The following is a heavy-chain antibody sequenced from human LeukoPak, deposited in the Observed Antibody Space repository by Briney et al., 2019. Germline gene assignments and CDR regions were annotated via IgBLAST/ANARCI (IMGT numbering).Heavy chain of an antibody. CDR1: GYTLTELS. J-gene: IGHJ4*02. V-gene: IGHV1-24*01. D-gene: IGHD4-17*01. CDR2: FDPEDGET. Sequence: GASVKVSCKVSGYTLTELSMHWVRQAPGKGLEWMGRFDPEDGETIYAQKFQGRVTMTEDTSTDTAYMELSSLRSEDTAVYYCARDLLGGSLLSQDYEDDYWGQGTLVTVSS. CDR3: ARDLLGGSLLSQDYEDDY.